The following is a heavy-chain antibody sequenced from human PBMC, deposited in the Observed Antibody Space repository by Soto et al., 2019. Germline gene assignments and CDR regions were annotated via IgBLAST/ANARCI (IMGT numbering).Heavy chain of an antibody. CDR3: ARQVPAAIRLGWFDP. D-gene: IGHD2-2*02. J-gene: IGHJ5*02. CDR2: ISYSGST. V-gene: IGHV4-39*01. Sequence: SETLSLTCTVSGGSISRSTYYWGWIRQPPGKGLEWIGSISYSGSTYYRPSLKSRVTIYVDTSKNQLSLKLSSVPAADTPVSYCARQVPAAIRLGWFDPWGQGTLVTVSS. CDR1: GGSISRSTYY.